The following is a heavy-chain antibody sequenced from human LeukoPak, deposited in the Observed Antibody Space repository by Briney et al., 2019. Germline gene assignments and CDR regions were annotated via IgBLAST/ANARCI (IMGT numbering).Heavy chain of an antibody. CDR2: VNSDGSTT. D-gene: IGHD6-13*01. CDR3: ARGYYSSSRFDS. Sequence: PGGSLRLSCAAYGFPFSNYWMHWVRQAPGKGLVWVSRVNSDGSTTNYADSVKGRFTISRDNAENTLYIGINSLRPEDTAVYYCARGYYSSSRFDSWGQGTLVTVSS. CDR1: GFPFSNYW. V-gene: IGHV3-74*01. J-gene: IGHJ4*02.